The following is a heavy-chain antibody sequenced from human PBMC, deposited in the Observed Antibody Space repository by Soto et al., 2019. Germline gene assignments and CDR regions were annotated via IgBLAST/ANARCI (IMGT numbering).Heavy chain of an antibody. CDR3: ATDRTGDFWSGYWGNWFDP. CDR2: INAGNCNT. D-gene: IGHD3-3*01. CDR1: GYTXTSYA. Sequence: SXKVSFKASGYTXTSYAMHLVRQAPGQSLEWMGWINAGNCNTKYSQKFQVRVTITRDTSASTAYMELSSLRSEDTAVYYCATDRTGDFWSGYWGNWFDPWGQGTLGTVSS. V-gene: IGHV1-3*01. J-gene: IGHJ5*02.